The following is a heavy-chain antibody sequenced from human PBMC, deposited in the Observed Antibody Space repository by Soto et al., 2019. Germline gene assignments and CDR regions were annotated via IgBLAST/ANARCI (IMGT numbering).Heavy chain of an antibody. V-gene: IGHV7-4-1*01. CDR1: GYTFTSYA. J-gene: IGHJ6*02. Sequence: XSVKVSFTASGYTFTSYAMNWVRQAPGQGLECMGWINTNTGNPTYAQGFTGRFVFSLDTSVSTAYLQICSLKAEDTDVYYCDRETFYYHEYSSSSSPKPNYYYYGMDVWGQGTTVTVSS. CDR2: INTNTGNP. D-gene: IGHD6-6*01. CDR3: DRETFYYHEYSSSSSPKPNYYYYGMDV.